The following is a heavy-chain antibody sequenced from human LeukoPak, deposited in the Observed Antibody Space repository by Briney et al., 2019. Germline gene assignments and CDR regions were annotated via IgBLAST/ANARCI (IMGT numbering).Heavy chain of an antibody. CDR1: GFTFSSYS. CDR3: ARGTLRYFDWLLYSSWFDP. CDR2: ISSSSSTI. D-gene: IGHD3-9*01. J-gene: IGHJ5*02. V-gene: IGHV3-48*04. Sequence: PGGSLRLSCAASGFTFSSYSMNWVRQAPGKGLEWVSYISSSSSTIYYADSVKGRFTISRDNAKNSLYLQMNSLRAKDTAVYYCARGTLRYFDWLLYSSWFDPWGQGTLVTVSS.